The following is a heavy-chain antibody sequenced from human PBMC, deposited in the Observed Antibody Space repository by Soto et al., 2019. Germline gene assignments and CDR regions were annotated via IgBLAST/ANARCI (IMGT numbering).Heavy chain of an antibody. CDR1: GYTFTSYA. Sequence: ASVKVSCKASGYTFTSYAMHWVRQAPGQRLEWMGWINAGNGNTKYSQKFQGRVTITRNTSASTAYMELSSLRSEDTAVYYCARGIAPYYFDYWGQGTLVTVSS. V-gene: IGHV1-3*01. D-gene: IGHD6-13*01. CDR3: ARGIAPYYFDY. CDR2: INAGNGNT. J-gene: IGHJ4*02.